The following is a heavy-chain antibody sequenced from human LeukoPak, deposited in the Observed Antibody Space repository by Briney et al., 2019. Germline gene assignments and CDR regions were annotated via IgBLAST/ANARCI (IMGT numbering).Heavy chain of an antibody. CDR1: GFTFDDYA. D-gene: IGHD6-13*01. CDR2: ISGDGGST. Sequence: GGSLRLSCAASGFTFDDYAMHWVRQPPGKGLEWVSLISGDGGSTYYADSVKGRFTISRDNSKNSLYLQMNSLRTENTALYYCAKDITSSWYIASGAFDIWGQGTMVTVSS. J-gene: IGHJ3*02. V-gene: IGHV3-43*02. CDR3: AKDITSSWYIASGAFDI.